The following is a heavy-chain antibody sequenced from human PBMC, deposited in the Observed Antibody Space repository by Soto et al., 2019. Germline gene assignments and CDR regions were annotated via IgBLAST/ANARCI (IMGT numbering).Heavy chain of an antibody. D-gene: IGHD3-10*01. J-gene: IGHJ4*02. CDR1: GGSFSNTY. CDR2: ISPSGTT. Sequence: SETLSLTCAVYGGSFSNTYWTWFRQPPRKGLEWIEEISPSGTTNYIPSLKSRGTISVDTSRKQFFLKVTSVSAADMAVYYCATSLWFGTQPEIWGPGTLVTGSS. V-gene: IGHV4-34*01. CDR3: ATSLWFGTQPEI.